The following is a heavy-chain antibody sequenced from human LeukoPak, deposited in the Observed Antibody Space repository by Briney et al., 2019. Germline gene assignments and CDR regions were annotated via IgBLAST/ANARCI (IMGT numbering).Heavy chain of an antibody. D-gene: IGHD1-14*01. J-gene: IGHJ4*02. Sequence: GASLRLSCAASGFTFSSYAMSWVRQAPGKGLEWVSAISGSGGSTYYADSVKGRFTISRDNSKNMLYLQMNSLRAEDTAVYYCAKSPTGTSVDYWGQGTLVTVSS. V-gene: IGHV3-23*01. CDR1: GFTFSSYA. CDR3: AKSPTGTSVDY. CDR2: ISGSGGST.